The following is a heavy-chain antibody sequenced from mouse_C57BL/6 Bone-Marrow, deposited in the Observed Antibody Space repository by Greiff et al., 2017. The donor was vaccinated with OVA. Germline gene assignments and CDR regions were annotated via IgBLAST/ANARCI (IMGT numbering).Heavy chain of an antibody. D-gene: IGHD2-2*01. CDR1: GYTFTSYW. V-gene: IGHV1-72*01. J-gene: IGHJ3*01. Sequence: QSCKASGYTFTSYWMHWVKQRPGRGLEWIGRIDPNSGGTKYNEKFKSKATLTVDKPSSTAYMQLSSLTSEDSAVYYCARGMVTRDWFAYWGQGTLVTVSA. CDR3: ARGMVTRDWFAY. CDR2: IDPNSGGT.